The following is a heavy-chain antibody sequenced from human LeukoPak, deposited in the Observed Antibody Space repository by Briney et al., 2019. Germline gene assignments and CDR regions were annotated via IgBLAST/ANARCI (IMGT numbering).Heavy chain of an antibody. CDR3: ARDKGTSYLSSFGY. Sequence: GGSLRLSCAASGFTFTSYSMHWVRQAPGKGLEWVVVILYDGSTKYYADSVKGRFTVSRDDSKKTLYLQMNSLRAADTAVYYCARDKGTSYLSSFGYWGQGTLVTVSS. CDR2: ILYDGSTK. V-gene: IGHV3-30*04. D-gene: IGHD6-6*01. J-gene: IGHJ4*02. CDR1: GFTFTSYS.